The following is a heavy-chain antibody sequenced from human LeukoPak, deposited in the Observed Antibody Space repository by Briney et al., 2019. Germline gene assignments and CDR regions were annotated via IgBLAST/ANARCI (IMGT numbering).Heavy chain of an antibody. Sequence: GRSLRLSCAASGFTFSSYNMHWVRQAPGKGLEWVAVISYDGSNKYYADSVKGRFTISRDNAKNSLYLQMNSLRAEDTAVYYCARVVVVVAAEIDYWGQGTLVTVSS. D-gene: IGHD2-15*01. CDR1: GFTFSSYN. V-gene: IGHV3-30*04. CDR2: ISYDGSNK. CDR3: ARVVVVVAAEIDY. J-gene: IGHJ4*02.